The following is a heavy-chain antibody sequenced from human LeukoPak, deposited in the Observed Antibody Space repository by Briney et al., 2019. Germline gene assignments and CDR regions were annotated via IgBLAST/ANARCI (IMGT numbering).Heavy chain of an antibody. J-gene: IGHJ4*02. CDR1: EFTFSAFW. CDR2: INQDGRRK. Sequence: GGSLRLSCAASEFTFSAFWMSWVRQALGKGLEWVANINQDGRRKHYVDSVKGRFTVSRDNAEKSLYLQINSLRAEDTAIYYCARLWGDATIFDLWGQGTLVTVSS. D-gene: IGHD5-12*01. V-gene: IGHV3-7*01. CDR3: ARLWGDATIFDL.